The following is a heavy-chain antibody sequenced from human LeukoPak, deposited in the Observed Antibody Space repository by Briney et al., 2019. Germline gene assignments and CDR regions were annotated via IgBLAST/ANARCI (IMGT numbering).Heavy chain of an antibody. Sequence: ASVKVSCKASGGTFSSYAISWVRQAPGQGLERMGRTIPILGIANYAQKFQGRVTITADKSTSTAYMGLSSLRSEDTAVYYCARVSGRSVAGTAKGYYGMDVRGQGTTVTVSS. CDR3: ARVSGRSVAGTAKGYYGMDV. CDR2: TIPILGIA. V-gene: IGHV1-69*04. D-gene: IGHD6-19*01. J-gene: IGHJ6*02. CDR1: GGTFSSYA.